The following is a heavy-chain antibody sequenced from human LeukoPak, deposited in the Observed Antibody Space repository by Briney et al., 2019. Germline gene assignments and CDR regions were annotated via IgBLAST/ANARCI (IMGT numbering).Heavy chain of an antibody. Sequence: GGSLRLSCAVSGLSFSSYSMTWVRQAPGKGLHWVSHTSASGSSTNYADSVKGRFTISRDNSKNTLYLQMNSLRAEDTAVYYCAKDAAGPEYWGQGTLVTVSS. CDR2: TSASGSST. CDR3: AKDAAGPEY. V-gene: IGHV3-23*01. D-gene: IGHD6-13*01. CDR1: GLSFSSYS. J-gene: IGHJ4*02.